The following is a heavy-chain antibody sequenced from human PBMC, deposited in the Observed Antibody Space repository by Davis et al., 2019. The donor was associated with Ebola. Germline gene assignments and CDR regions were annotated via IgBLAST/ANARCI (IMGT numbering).Heavy chain of an antibody. D-gene: IGHD3-3*01. J-gene: IGHJ6*02. V-gene: IGHV3-7*01. CDR1: GFTFSSYW. CDR3: ARAHRLVGFLEWLLYPGMDV. CDR2: IKQDGSEK. Sequence: PGGSLRLSCAASGFTFSSYWMSWVRQAPGKGLEWVANIKQDGSEKYYVDSVKGRFTISRDNAKNSLYLQMNSLRAEDTAVYYCARAHRLVGFLEWLLYPGMDVWGQGTTVTVSS.